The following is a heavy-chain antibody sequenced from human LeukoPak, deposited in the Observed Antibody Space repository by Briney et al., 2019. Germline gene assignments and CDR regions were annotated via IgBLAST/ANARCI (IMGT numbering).Heavy chain of an antibody. J-gene: IGHJ2*01. Sequence: GASVKVSCKASGCTFTGYYMHWVRQAPGQGLEWMGWINPNSGGTNYAQNFQGRVTMTRDTSINTAYMELSRLRSDDTAVYYCAINPDSSGGGSDWYFDLWGRGTLVTVSS. CDR2: INPNSGGT. D-gene: IGHD3-22*01. V-gene: IGHV1-2*02. CDR3: AINPDSSGGGSDWYFDL. CDR1: GCTFTGYY.